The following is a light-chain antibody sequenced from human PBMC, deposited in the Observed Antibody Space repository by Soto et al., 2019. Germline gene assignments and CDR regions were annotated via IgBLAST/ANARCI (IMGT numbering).Light chain of an antibody. V-gene: IGLV6-57*04. Sequence: NFMLTQPHSVSESPGKTVTISCTRSSGSIASFYVQWYQQRPGRAPTSLIYEDNQRPSGVPDRFSGSIDRSSNSASLTISGLKTEDEADYYCQSYDSSNHWVFGGGTKLTVL. CDR1: SGSIASFY. CDR3: QSYDSSNHWV. J-gene: IGLJ3*02. CDR2: EDN.